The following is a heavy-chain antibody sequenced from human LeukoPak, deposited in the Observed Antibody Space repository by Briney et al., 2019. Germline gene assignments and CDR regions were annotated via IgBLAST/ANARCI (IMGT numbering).Heavy chain of an antibody. D-gene: IGHD2/OR15-2a*01. CDR2: INHSGST. V-gene: IGHV4-34*01. CDR3: ARHVKARHNYYYMDV. CDR1: GGSFSGYY. Sequence: SETLSLTCAVYGGSFSGYYWSWIRQPPGKGLEWIGEINHSGSTNYNPSLKSRVTISVDTSKNQFSLKLSSVTAADTAVYYCARHVKARHNYYYMDVWGKGTTVTISS. J-gene: IGHJ6*03.